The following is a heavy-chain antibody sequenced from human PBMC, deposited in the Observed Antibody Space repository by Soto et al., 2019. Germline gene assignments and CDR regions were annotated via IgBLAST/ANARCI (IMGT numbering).Heavy chain of an antibody. CDR3: ARMTYHITYCYDSSGTSGAFDI. V-gene: IGHV1-18*01. Sequence: ASVKVSCKASGYTFTSYGISWVRQAPGQGLEWMGWISAYNGNTNYAQKLQGRVTMTTDTSTSTAYMELRSLRSDDTAVYYCARMTYHITYCYDSSGTSGAFDIWGQGTMVTVSS. D-gene: IGHD3-22*01. J-gene: IGHJ3*02. CDR1: GYTFTSYG. CDR2: ISAYNGNT.